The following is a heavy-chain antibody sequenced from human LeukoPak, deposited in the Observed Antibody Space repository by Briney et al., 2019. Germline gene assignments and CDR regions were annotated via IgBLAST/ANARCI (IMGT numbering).Heavy chain of an antibody. V-gene: IGHV3-23*01. CDR2: INDSGRRA. Sequence: GGSLRLSCAASAAPGFTFSAYPMIWIRQAPGKGLEWVAGINDSGRRAYYADNAKGRFTVSRDNSENTLFLQMNSLRADDTAVYFCAKVMALTEHYWYGMDVWGQGATVTVSS. D-gene: IGHD1-26*01. CDR1: AAPGFTFSAYP. J-gene: IGHJ6*02. CDR3: AKVMALTEHYWYGMDV.